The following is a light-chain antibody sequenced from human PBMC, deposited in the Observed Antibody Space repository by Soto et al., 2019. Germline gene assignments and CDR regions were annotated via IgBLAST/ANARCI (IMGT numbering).Light chain of an antibody. CDR3: QHYDELPSLT. Sequence: DIQMTQSPSSLSASLGDRVTITCQASQDISNYLNWYQQKPGKAPKLLIYEASILETGVSSRFSGSGSGTHFTLTISSLQPEDLGTYYCQHYDELPSLTFAGGTKVEIK. CDR2: EAS. CDR1: QDISNY. V-gene: IGKV1-33*01. J-gene: IGKJ4*01.